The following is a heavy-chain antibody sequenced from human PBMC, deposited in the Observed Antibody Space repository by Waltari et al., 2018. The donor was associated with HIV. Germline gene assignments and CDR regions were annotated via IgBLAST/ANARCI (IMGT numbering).Heavy chain of an antibody. D-gene: IGHD3-10*01. J-gene: IGHJ6*02. V-gene: IGHV1-45*02. CDR2: NTPFNGNT. Sequence: QMQLVQSGAEVKKTGSSVKVSCKASGYTFTYRYLHWVRQAPGQALEWMGWNTPFNGNTNYAQKFQDRVTITRDRSMSTAYMELSSLRFEDTAMYYCARSRDYGSGKDYDMDVWGQGTTVTVSS. CDR3: ARSRDYGSGKDYDMDV. CDR1: GYTFTYRY.